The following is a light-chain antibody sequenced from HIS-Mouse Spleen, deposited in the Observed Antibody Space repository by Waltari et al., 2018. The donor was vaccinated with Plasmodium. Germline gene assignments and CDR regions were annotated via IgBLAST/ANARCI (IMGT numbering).Light chain of an antibody. CDR1: QSVSSN. CDR2: GAS. V-gene: IGKV3-15*01. CDR3: QQYNNWPRGT. Sequence: EIVMTQSPAPMSVSPGERATLSCRASQSVSSNLAWYQQKPGQAPRLLIYGASTRATGIPARFSGSGSGTEFTLTISSMQSEDFAVYYCQQYNNWPRGTFGQG. J-gene: IGKJ1*01.